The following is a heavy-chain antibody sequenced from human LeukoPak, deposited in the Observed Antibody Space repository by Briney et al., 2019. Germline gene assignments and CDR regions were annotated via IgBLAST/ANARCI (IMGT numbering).Heavy chain of an antibody. J-gene: IGHJ4*02. CDR3: ARVPGGWFGELLFDY. CDR2: IYYSGST. CDR1: GGSISSYY. Sequence: LSETLSLTCTVSGGSISSYYWSWIRQPPGTGLEWIGYIYYSGSTNYNPSLKSRVTISVDPSKNQFSLKLSSVTAADTAVYYCARVPGGWFGELLFDYWGQGTLVTVSS. V-gene: IGHV4-59*01. D-gene: IGHD3-10*01.